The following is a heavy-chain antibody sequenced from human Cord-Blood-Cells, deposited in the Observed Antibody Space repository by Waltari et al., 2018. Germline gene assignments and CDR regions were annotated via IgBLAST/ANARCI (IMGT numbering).Heavy chain of an antibody. J-gene: IGHJ2*01. V-gene: IGHV4-38-2*01. CDR1: GYSISSGYY. Sequence: QVQLQESGPGLVKPSETLSLTCAVSGYSISSGYYWGWIRQPPGKGLEWIGSIYHSGSTYYNPSLNGRVTISVDTSKNQFSLKLSSVTAADTAVYYCATARGYDPYWYFDLWGRGTLVTVSS. CDR2: IYHSGST. CDR3: ATARGYDPYWYFDL. D-gene: IGHD5-12*01.